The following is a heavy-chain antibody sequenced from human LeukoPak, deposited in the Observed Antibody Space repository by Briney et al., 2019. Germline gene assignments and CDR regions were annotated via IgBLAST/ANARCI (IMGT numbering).Heavy chain of an antibody. V-gene: IGHV3-11*04. CDR3: ARESFGDLTGYNWFDP. D-gene: IGHD4-17*01. J-gene: IGHJ5*02. CDR1: GFTFSDYY. Sequence: GGSLRLSCAASGFTFSDYYMSWIRQAPGKGLEWVSYISSSGSTIYYADSVKGRFTISRDNAKNSLHLQMNSLRAEDTAVYYCARESFGDLTGYNWFDPWGQGTLVTVSS. CDR2: ISSSGSTI.